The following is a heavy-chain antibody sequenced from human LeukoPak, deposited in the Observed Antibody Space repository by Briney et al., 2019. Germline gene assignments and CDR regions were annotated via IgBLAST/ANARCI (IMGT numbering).Heavy chain of an antibody. D-gene: IGHD2-15*01. J-gene: IGHJ4*02. CDR3: ARDEIHCSGGSCYSVDYFDY. CDR1: GGSISSYY. Sequence: SETLTLTCTVSGGSISSYYWSWMRQPAGKGLEWIGRIYTSGSTNYNPSLKSRVTMSVDTSKNQFSLKLSSVTAADTAVYYCARDEIHCSGGSCYSVDYFDYWGQGTLVTVSS. V-gene: IGHV4-4*07. CDR2: IYTSGST.